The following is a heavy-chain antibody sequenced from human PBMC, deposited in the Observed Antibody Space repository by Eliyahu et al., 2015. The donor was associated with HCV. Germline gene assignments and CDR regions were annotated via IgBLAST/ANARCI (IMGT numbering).Heavy chain of an antibody. CDR2: IWYDGTKK. V-gene: IGHV3-33*01. J-gene: IGHJ4*02. Sequence: QVQLVESGGGVVQPGXSLXLXCAASGFTFSSXGMHWVRQAPGKGLEWVAVIWYDGTKKYYADSVKGRFTISRDDSKNTLYLQMNSLRAEDTAVYYCARDYYLGPTTGGQGTLVTVSS. D-gene: IGHD4-17*01. CDR1: GFTFSSXG. CDR3: ARDYYLGPTT.